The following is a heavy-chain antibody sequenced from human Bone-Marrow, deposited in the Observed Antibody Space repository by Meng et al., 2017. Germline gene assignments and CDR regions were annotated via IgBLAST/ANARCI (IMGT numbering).Heavy chain of an antibody. CDR2: IYYSGST. Sequence: SETLSLTCTVSGGSISSYYWSWIRQPPGKGLEWIGYIYYSGSTNYNPSLKSRVTISVDTSKNQFSLKLSSVTAADTAVYYCARAWGGSGSFYRDWGQGTLVTGSS. J-gene: IGHJ4*02. CDR1: GGSISSYY. CDR3: ARAWGGSGSFYRD. V-gene: IGHV4-59*01. D-gene: IGHD3-10*01.